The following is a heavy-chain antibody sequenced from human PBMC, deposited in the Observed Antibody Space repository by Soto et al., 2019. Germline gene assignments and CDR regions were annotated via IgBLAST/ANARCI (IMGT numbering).Heavy chain of an antibody. CDR2: ISGDGVTT. V-gene: IGHV3-74*01. J-gene: IGHJ4*02. Sequence: EVQLVESGGDLVQRGGSLRLSCAASGFPFSSYWMHWVRHTPGKGLDWVARISGDGVTTYYADSVTGRFTVSRDNAKNTRSLQISGLRAEDTAVYFCVGEYNGLLTGYNTDYGGQGTLV. CDR1: GFPFSSYW. CDR3: VGEYNGLLTGYNTDY. D-gene: IGHD3-9*01.